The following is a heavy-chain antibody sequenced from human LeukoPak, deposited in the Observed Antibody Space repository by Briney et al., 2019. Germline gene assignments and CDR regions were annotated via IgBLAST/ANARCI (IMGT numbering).Heavy chain of an antibody. J-gene: IGHJ1*01. Sequence: GGSLRLSCAASGFTVSSNYMSWVRQAPGKGLEWVSVIYSGGSTYYEDSVKGGFTISRDNSKNTLYLQMNSLSAEDTAVYYCATKGPYYYGSGLNFQHWGQGTLVTVSS. CDR1: GFTVSSNY. D-gene: IGHD3-10*01. CDR2: IYSGGST. V-gene: IGHV3-66*01. CDR3: ATKGPYYYGSGLNFQH.